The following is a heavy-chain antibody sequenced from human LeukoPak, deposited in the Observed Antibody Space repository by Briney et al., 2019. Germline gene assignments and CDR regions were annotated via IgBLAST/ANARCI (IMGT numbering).Heavy chain of an antibody. V-gene: IGHV4-59*12. Sequence: SETLSLTCPVSGGSISSSYWSWIRQPPGKGLEWIGYIYYSGSTNYNPSLKSRVTISVDTSKNQFSLKLSSVTAADTAVYYCARGPVTTFDFDYWGQGTLVTVSS. CDR2: IYYSGST. CDR1: GGSISSSY. J-gene: IGHJ4*02. D-gene: IGHD4-17*01. CDR3: ARGPVTTFDFDY.